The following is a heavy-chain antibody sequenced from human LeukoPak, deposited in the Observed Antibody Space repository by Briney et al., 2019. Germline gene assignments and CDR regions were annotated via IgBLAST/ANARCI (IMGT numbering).Heavy chain of an antibody. CDR1: GFTFSSYW. CDR3: ARGYCSGGSCGRFDP. V-gene: IGHV3-7*01. CDR2: IKEDGSEN. Sequence: PGGSLRLSCAASGFTFSSYWMNWVRQAPGKGLEWVANIKEDGSENSYVDSVKGRFTISRDNAKNSLYLQMNSLRAEDTAVYYCARGYCSGGSCGRFDPWGQGTLVTVSS. D-gene: IGHD2-15*01. J-gene: IGHJ5*02.